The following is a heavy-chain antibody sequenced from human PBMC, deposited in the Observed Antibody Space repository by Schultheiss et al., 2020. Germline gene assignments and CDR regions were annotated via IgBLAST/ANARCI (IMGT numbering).Heavy chain of an antibody. Sequence: SETLSLTCAVYGGSFSGYYWSWIRQPPGKGLEWIGSIYYSGSTYYNPSLKSRVTISVDRSKNQFSLKLSSVTAADTAVYYCARGGVAARYYFDYWGQGTLVTVSS. V-gene: IGHV4-34*01. CDR2: IYYSGST. CDR3: ARGGVAARYYFDY. J-gene: IGHJ4*02. D-gene: IGHD6-6*01. CDR1: GGSFSGYY.